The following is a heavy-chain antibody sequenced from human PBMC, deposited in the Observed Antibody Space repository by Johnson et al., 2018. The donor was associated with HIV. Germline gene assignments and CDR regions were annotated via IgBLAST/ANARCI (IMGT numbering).Heavy chain of an antibody. J-gene: IGHJ3*02. CDR2: IKQDGSEK. V-gene: IGHV3-7*01. D-gene: IGHD1-26*01. Sequence: VQLVESGGGVVQPGRSLRLSCAASGFTFRNYGMHWVRQAPGKGLEWVANIKQDGSEKYYVDSVKGRFTISRDNAKNSLYLQMNSLRAEDTAVYYCARTISSYKGAFDNWGQGTMVTVSS. CDR1: GFTFRNYG. CDR3: ARTISSYKGAFDN.